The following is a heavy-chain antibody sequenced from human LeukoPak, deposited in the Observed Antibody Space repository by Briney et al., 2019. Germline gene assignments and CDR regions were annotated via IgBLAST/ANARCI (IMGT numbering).Heavy chain of an antibody. Sequence: AAVRVPCQASGYTFTGHYMHWVRQAPGQGLEWVGCINPNCGGTNYAQKFQGRVTKTSDTSINTPFLELGRLGSDGTAVCYCSRESLPTLGYIYGAHDYWGQRTLVTVSS. D-gene: IGHD5-18*01. CDR1: GYTFTGHY. J-gene: IGHJ4*02. CDR3: SRESLPTLGYIYGAHDY. CDR2: INPNCGGT. V-gene: IGHV1-2*02.